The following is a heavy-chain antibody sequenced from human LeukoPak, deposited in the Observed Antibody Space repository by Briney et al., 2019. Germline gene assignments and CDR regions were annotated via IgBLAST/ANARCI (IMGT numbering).Heavy chain of an antibody. D-gene: IGHD6-13*01. J-gene: IGHJ4*02. CDR2: IYYSGST. CDR1: GGSIRSYY. V-gene: IGHV4-59*08. Sequence: SETLSLTCTVSGGSIRSYYWSWTRQPPGKGLEWIGYIYYSGSTNYNPSLKSRVTISIDTSRNQFSLKLRSVTAADTAVYYCARSWDSSSWLGFWGQGTLVTVSS. CDR3: ARSWDSSSWLGF.